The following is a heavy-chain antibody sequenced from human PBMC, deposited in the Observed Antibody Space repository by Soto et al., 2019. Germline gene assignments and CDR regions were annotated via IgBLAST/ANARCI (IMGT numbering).Heavy chain of an antibody. CDR2: ISDSGGST. D-gene: IGHD6-19*01. Sequence: EVQLLESGGGLVQPGGSLRLSCAASGFTFSSYGLNWVRQAPGNGLEWVSVISDSGGSTYYADSVKGRFTISRDNSKNTLSLQMSSMRAEDTAVYYCGGISVGSWGQGTLVTVSS. CDR3: GGISVGS. CDR1: GFTFSSYG. V-gene: IGHV3-23*01. J-gene: IGHJ5*02.